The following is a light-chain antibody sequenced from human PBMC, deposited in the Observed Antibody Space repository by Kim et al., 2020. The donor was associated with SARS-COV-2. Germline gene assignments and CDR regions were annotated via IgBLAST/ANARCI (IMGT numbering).Light chain of an antibody. Sequence: SLAPGESAPLSCRASQGVSSYLAWYQQKPGQAPRLLIYDASNRATGIPARFSGSGSGTDFTLTISSLEPEDFAVYYCQQRSNWRVSFGQGTKLEI. CDR2: DAS. J-gene: IGKJ2*03. CDR3: QQRSNWRVS. V-gene: IGKV3-11*01. CDR1: QGVSSY.